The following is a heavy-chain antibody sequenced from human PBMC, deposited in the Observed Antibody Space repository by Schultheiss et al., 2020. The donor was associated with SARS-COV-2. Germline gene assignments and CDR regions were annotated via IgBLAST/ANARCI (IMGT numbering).Heavy chain of an antibody. CDR2: IQSTGST. V-gene: IGHV4-4*07. CDR1: GDSISNYY. CDR3: ARVAEACRGGSCYLGNWDKYSYMDV. D-gene: IGHD2-15*01. Sequence: SQTLSLTCPVSGDSISNYYWSWVRQPAGKGLEWIGRIQSTGSTDHNSSLKSRVIMSVDTSKNQFSLKLNSVTAADTAVYYCARVAEACRGGSCYLGNWDKYSYMDVWGKGTAVTVSS. J-gene: IGHJ6*03.